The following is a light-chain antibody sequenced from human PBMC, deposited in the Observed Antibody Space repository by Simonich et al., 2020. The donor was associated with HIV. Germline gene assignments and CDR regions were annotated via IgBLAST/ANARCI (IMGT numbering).Light chain of an antibody. J-gene: IGKJ1*01. CDR3: QQYNNWPRT. CDR1: QSVSSN. CDR2: GAS. V-gene: IGKV3-15*01. Sequence: EIVMTQSPATLSVSPGERATPSCRASQSVSSNLAWYQQKPGQAPRLLIYGASTRATGIPARFSGSGSGTELTLTISSLQSEDFSVYYCQQYNNWPRTFGQGTKVEIK.